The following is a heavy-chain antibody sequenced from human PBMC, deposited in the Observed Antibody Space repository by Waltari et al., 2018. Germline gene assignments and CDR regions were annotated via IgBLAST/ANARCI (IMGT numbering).Heavy chain of an antibody. J-gene: IGHJ4*02. CDR3: VYGSGSYYISNFDY. CDR2: IYYSGST. CDR1: GASISSTSYY. Sequence: QLQLQESGPGLVKPSETLSLTCTVSGASISSTSYYWGWIRQPPGKGLEWIGGIYYSGSTYYNPSLKSRVSISVDTSKTQFSLKLSSVTAADTAVYYCVYGSGSYYISNFDYWGQGTLVTVSS. D-gene: IGHD3-10*01. V-gene: IGHV4-39*01.